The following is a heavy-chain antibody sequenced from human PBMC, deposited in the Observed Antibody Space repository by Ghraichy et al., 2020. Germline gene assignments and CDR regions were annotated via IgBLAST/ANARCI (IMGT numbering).Heavy chain of an antibody. CDR3: AKGPGDSSGWYDGYFDY. Sequence: LSLTCAASGFTFSTYAMTWVRQAPGKGLEWVSAISGSGGSTYYADSVKGRFTISRDNSKNTLYLQMNSLRAEDTAVYYCAKGPGDSSGWYDGYFDYWGQGTLVTVSS. J-gene: IGHJ4*02. V-gene: IGHV3-23*01. D-gene: IGHD6-19*01. CDR1: GFTFSTYA. CDR2: ISGSGGST.